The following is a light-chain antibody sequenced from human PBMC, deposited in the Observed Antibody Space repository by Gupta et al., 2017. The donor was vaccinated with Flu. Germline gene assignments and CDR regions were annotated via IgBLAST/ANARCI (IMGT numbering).Light chain of an antibody. J-gene: IGKJ3*01. CDR2: AAS. CDR1: QSISKY. V-gene: IGKV1-39*01. CDR3: QQSYRTPLLT. Sequence: SSLSASVGDRVTITCRASQSISKYLNWYQKKPGEAPKLLVSAASSLQSGVPSRFSGRGSGTDFTLTISSLQPEDCATYFCQQSYRTPLLTFGPGTKVDI.